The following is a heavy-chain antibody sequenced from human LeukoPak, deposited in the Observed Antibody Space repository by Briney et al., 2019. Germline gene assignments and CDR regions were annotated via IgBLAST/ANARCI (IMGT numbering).Heavy chain of an antibody. D-gene: IGHD3-3*01. J-gene: IGHJ3*02. V-gene: IGHV3-21*01. CDR1: GFTFSSYS. Sequence: GGSLRLSCAASGFTFSSYSMNWVRQAPGKGLEWVSSISSSSSYIYYADSVKGRFTISRDNAKNSLYLQMNSLRAEGTAVYYCARNVDPTIFGVVIMGGGAFDIWGQGTMVTVSS. CDR3: ARNVDPTIFGVVIMGGGAFDI. CDR2: ISSSSSYI.